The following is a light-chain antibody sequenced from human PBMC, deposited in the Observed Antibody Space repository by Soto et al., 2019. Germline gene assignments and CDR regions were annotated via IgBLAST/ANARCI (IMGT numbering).Light chain of an antibody. J-gene: IGKJ1*01. CDR2: GAS. Sequence: EIVMTQSPVTLSVSPGESATLSCRASQSVGSNLAWYQQRPGQAPRLLIYGASTRATGIPVRFSGSGSGTEFTLTINSLQSEDFAVYYCQQYNTWQGFGQGTKVDIK. CDR1: QSVGSN. CDR3: QQYNTWQG. V-gene: IGKV3D-15*01.